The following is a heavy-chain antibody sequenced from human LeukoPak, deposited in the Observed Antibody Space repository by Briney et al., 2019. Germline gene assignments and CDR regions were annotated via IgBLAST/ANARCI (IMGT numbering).Heavy chain of an antibody. J-gene: IGHJ3*02. CDR3: AASGYYDSSGYYRGLDAFDI. D-gene: IGHD3-22*01. V-gene: IGHV3-48*01. CDR2: ISSSSSTI. CDR1: GFTFSSYS. Sequence: GGSLRLSCAASGFTFSSYSMNWVRQAPGKGLEWVSYISSSSSTIYYADSVKGRFTISRDNAKNSLYLQMNSLRAEDTAVYYCAASGYYDSSGYYRGLDAFDIWGQGTMVTVSS.